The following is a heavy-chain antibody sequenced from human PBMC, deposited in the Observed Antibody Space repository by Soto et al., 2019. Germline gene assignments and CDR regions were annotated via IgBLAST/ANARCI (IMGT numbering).Heavy chain of an antibody. Sequence: PGESLKISCKGSGYSFTSYWISWVRQMPGKGLEWMGRIDPSDSYTNYSPSFQGHVTISADKSISTAYLQWSSLKASDTAMYYCARHVDSDYYGSGSYLRSYYGMDVWGQGTTVTVSS. J-gene: IGHJ6*02. V-gene: IGHV5-10-1*01. D-gene: IGHD3-10*01. CDR1: GYSFTSYW. CDR3: ARHVDSDYYGSGSYLRSYYGMDV. CDR2: IDPSDSYT.